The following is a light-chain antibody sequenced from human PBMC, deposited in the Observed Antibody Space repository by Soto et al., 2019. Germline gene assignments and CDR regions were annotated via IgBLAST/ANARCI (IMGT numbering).Light chain of an antibody. CDR3: QQYGSSRT. V-gene: IGKV3-15*01. Sequence: EIMMRQSPATLSVYPGERATLSCRASQSVSSNLAWYQQKPGQAPRLLIYGASTRATGIPARFSGSGSGTDFTLTISRLEPEDFAVYYCQQYGSSRTFGQGSMVDIK. CDR2: GAS. J-gene: IGKJ1*01. CDR1: QSVSSN.